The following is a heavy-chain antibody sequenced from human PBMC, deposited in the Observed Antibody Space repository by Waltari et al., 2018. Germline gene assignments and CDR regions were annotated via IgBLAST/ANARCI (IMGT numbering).Heavy chain of an antibody. Sequence: EVQLVESGGGLIQAGGSLRLSCAASGFTVSSPYMAWVRQATGKGLESVAISYSHGTTSYADSVKGRFTISRDNSKNTLVLQMSSVRVDDTAMYYCTTRVAISGVPGMPDYWGQGTLVTVSS. CDR1: GFTVSSPY. CDR3: TTRVAISGVPGMPDY. V-gene: IGHV3-53*01. J-gene: IGHJ4*02. D-gene: IGHD2-15*01. CDR2: SYSHGTT.